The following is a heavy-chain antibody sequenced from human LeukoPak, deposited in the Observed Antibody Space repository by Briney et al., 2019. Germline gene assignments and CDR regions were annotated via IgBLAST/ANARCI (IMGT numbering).Heavy chain of an antibody. D-gene: IGHD1-20*01. Sequence: GGSLRLSCAASGFTFSSYDMHWVRQAPGKGLEWVAVISYDGSNKYYADSVKGRFTISRDNSKNTLYLQMNSLRAEDTAVYYCARVGGNWNLDYWGQGTLVTVSS. CDR1: GFTFSSYD. CDR3: ARVGGNWNLDY. CDR2: ISYDGSNK. V-gene: IGHV3-30*19. J-gene: IGHJ4*02.